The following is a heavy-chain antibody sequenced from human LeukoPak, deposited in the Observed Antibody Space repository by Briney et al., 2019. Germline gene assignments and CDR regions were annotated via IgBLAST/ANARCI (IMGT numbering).Heavy chain of an antibody. CDR1: GFTFSSNY. CDR3: ARDQILWFGESSGYYYGMDV. Sequence: GGSLRLSCAASGFTFSSNYMSWVRQAPGKGLEGVSVIYSGGSTYYADSVKGRFTISRDNSKNTLYLQMNSLRAEDTAVYYCARDQILWFGESSGYYYGMDVWGQGTTVTVSS. J-gene: IGHJ6*02. D-gene: IGHD3-10*01. V-gene: IGHV3-53*01. CDR2: IYSGGST.